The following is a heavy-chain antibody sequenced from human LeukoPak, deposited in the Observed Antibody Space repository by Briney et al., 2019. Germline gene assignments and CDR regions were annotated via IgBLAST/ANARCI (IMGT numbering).Heavy chain of an antibody. CDR1: GFTFSSHG. D-gene: IGHD3-10*01. J-gene: IGHJ4*02. CDR3: ARGGSYYPDY. V-gene: IGHV3-33*01. CDR2: IWYDGSNK. Sequence: GGSLRLSCAASGFTFSSHGMHWVRQAPGKGLEWVAFIWYDGSNKFYADSVKGRFTISRDNSKNTLYLQMNSLRADDTAVYYCARGGSYYPDYWGQGTLVTVSS.